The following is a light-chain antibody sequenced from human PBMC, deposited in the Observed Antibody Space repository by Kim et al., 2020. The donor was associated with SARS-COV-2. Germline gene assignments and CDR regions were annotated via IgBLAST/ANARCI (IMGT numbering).Light chain of an antibody. CDR3: QSWGTGNWV. CDR1: SGHSNYA. CDR2: LNSDGSH. J-gene: IGLJ3*02. Sequence: QPELTQSPSASASLGASVKLTCTLSSGHSNYAIAWHQQQPEKGPRYLMKLNSDGSHSKGDGIPDRFSGSSSGAERYLTISSLQSEDEADYYCQSWGTGNWVFGGGTQLTVL. V-gene: IGLV4-69*01.